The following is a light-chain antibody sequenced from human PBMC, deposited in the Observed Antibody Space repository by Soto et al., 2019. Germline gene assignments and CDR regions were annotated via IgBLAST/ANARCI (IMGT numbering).Light chain of an antibody. Sequence: EIVLTQSPGTLSLSPGERATLSCRASQSVSSNYLAWYQQKPDQAPRLLIYGASSRATGTPDRFSGSGSGTDFTLAISRLEPEDFAVYHCQQYITAPETFGQGTKVDIK. CDR1: QSVSSNY. CDR3: QQYITAPET. J-gene: IGKJ1*01. V-gene: IGKV3-20*01. CDR2: GAS.